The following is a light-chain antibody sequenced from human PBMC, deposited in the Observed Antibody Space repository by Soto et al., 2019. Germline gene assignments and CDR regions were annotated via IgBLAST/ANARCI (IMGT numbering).Light chain of an antibody. J-gene: IGKJ1*01. CDR3: QHYNSYSEA. CDR1: QTISSW. Sequence: DIQMTQSPSTLSGSVGDRVTITCRASQTISSWLAWYQQKPGKAPQLLIYKAITLKSGVPSRFSGSGSGTEFTLTISSLQPDDFATYYCQHYNSYSEAVGQGTKVELK. V-gene: IGKV1-5*03. CDR2: KAI.